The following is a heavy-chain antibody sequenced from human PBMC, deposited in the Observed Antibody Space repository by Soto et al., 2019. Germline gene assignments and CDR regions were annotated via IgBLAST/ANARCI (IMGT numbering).Heavy chain of an antibody. CDR3: ARVQQQPNNYYYYGMDV. Sequence: GSSVKVSCKASGYTFTGYYMHWVRQAPGQGLEWMGWINPNSGGTNYAQKFQGWVTMTRDTSISTAYMELSRLRSDDTAVYYCARVQQQPNNYYYYGMDVWGQGTTVTVSS. V-gene: IGHV1-2*04. CDR2: INPNSGGT. D-gene: IGHD6-13*01. J-gene: IGHJ6*02. CDR1: GYTFTGYY.